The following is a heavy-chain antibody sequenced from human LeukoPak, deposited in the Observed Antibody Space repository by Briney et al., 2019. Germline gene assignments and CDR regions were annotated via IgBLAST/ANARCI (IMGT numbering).Heavy chain of an antibody. CDR2: IWFDGSIK. V-gene: IGHV3-33*01. Sequence: GGSLRLSCAASGLAFSSYGMHWVRQAPGKGLEWVAVIWFDGSIKYYADSVKDRFAISRDNSKNTLYLQMNSLRAEDTAVYYCASAAGPFDNWGQGTLVTVSS. CDR1: GLAFSSYG. CDR3: ASAAGPFDN. J-gene: IGHJ4*02. D-gene: IGHD6-13*01.